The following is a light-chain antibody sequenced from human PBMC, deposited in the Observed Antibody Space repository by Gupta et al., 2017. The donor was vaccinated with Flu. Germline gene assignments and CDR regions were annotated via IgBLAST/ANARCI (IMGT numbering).Light chain of an antibody. CDR1: QSVGSY. J-gene: IGKJ3*01. CDR2: DAS. Sequence: EIVLTQIPATLSLSPGERATLSCRANQSVGSYLAWYQQKPGQAPRLLIYDASNRATGIPARFSGSESRTDFTLTISSLEPEDFAVYYCQLRSTFGPGTKVDFK. CDR3: QLRST. V-gene: IGKV3-11*01.